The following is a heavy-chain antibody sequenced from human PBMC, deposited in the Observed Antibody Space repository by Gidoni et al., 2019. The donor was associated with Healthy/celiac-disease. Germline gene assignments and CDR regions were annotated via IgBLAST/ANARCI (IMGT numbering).Heavy chain of an antibody. CDR1: GCSISSSSYY. D-gene: IGHD6-13*01. CDR3: ARHPGGIAAAGDYYFDY. CDR2: IYYHGST. Sequence: QLHLQESCPGLVKPSATLSLTCTVPGCSISSSSYYWGWIRQPPAKGLEWIGSIYYHGSTYYNPSLKSRVTISVDTSKNQFSLKLSSVTAADTAVYYCARHPGGIAAAGDYYFDYWGQGTLVTVSS. J-gene: IGHJ4*02. V-gene: IGHV4-39*01.